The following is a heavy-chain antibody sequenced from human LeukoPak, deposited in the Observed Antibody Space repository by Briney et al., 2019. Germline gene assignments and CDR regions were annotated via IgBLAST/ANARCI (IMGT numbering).Heavy chain of an antibody. Sequence: SETLSLTCTVSGGSISSSSYYWGWIRQPPGKGLEWIGSIYYSGSTYYNPSLKSRVTISVDTSKNQFSLKLSSVTAADTAVYYCARGPITMIVVAWGQGTLVTASS. CDR2: IYYSGST. J-gene: IGHJ5*02. D-gene: IGHD3-22*01. V-gene: IGHV4-39*07. CDR1: GGSISSSSYY. CDR3: ARGPITMIVVA.